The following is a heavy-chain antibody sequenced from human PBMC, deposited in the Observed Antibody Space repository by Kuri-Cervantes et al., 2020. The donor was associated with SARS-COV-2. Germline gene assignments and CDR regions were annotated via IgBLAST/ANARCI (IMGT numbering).Heavy chain of an antibody. CDR1: GFTFSSYA. J-gene: IGHJ5*02. Sequence: GGSLRLSCAASGFTFSSYAMHWVRQAPGKGLEWVAVISYDGSNKYYADSVKGRFTISRDNSKNTLYLQMNSLRTEDTAVYYCAKGGPMVRGEIRNNWFDPWGQGTQVTVSS. D-gene: IGHD3-10*01. CDR3: AKGGPMVRGEIRNNWFDP. V-gene: IGHV3-30*04. CDR2: ISYDGSNK.